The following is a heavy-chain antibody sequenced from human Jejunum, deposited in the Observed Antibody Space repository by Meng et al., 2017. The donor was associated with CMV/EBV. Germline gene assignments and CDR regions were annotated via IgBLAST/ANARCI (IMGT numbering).Heavy chain of an antibody. V-gene: IGHV3-74*01. CDR3: ARDASYKLDP. D-gene: IGHD1-1*01. J-gene: IGHJ5*02. CDR1: GFTFSSSW. Sequence: LPCAASGFTFSSSWMHWVRQDPGKGLVWVSRINSDGSTFYADSVKGRFTISRDNAKNTLYLQMNSLRAEDTGVYYCARDASYKLDPWGQGTLVTVSS. CDR2: INSDGST.